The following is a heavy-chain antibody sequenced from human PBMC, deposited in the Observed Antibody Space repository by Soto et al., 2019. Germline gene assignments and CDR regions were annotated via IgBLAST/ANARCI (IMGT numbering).Heavy chain of an antibody. J-gene: IGHJ4*02. Sequence: RLSCAASGFTFSSYAMHWVRQAPGKGLEWVAVISYDGSNKYYADSVKGRFTISRDNSKNTLYLQMNSLRAEDTAVYYCARDHRLRGYDFWSGYHDYWGQGTLVTVSS. V-gene: IGHV3-30-3*01. CDR1: GFTFSSYA. CDR2: ISYDGSNK. CDR3: ARDHRLRGYDFWSGYHDY. D-gene: IGHD3-3*01.